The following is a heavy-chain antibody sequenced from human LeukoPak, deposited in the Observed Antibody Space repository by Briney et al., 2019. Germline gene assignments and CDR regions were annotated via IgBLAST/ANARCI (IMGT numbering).Heavy chain of an antibody. CDR1: GGSFSGYY. J-gene: IGHJ4*02. Sequence: PSETLSLTCAVYGGSFSGYYWNWVRQPPGKGLEWLGVIHPSGSTTYNPSLQSRVTISVDTSQNQFSLKLNSMTAADTAVYYCARGVDEAKVGYWGQGTLVTVSS. V-gene: IGHV4-34*01. CDR2: IHPSGST. CDR3: ARGVDEAKVGY.